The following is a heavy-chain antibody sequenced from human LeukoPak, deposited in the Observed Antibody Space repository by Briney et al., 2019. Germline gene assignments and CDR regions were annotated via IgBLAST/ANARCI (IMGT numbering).Heavy chain of an antibody. CDR2: INHSGST. Sequence: PSETLSLTCAVYGGSFSGYYWSWIRQPPGKGLEWIGEINHSGSTNYNPSLKSRVTISVDTSKNQFSLKLSSVTAADTAVYYCARGARIFGVVVRRASWSDPWGQGTLVTVSS. CDR3: ARGARIFGVVVRRASWSDP. J-gene: IGHJ5*02. V-gene: IGHV4-34*01. CDR1: GGSFSGYY. D-gene: IGHD3-3*02.